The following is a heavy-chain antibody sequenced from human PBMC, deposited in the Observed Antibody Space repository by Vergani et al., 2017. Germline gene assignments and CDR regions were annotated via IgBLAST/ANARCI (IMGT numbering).Heavy chain of an antibody. CDR3: ARDIMMLTDAFDI. Sequence: EVQLVESGGGLVQPGRSLRLSCAASRFTFDDYAMHWVRQAPGKGLEWVSGISWNSGSIGYVDSVKGRFTISRDNAKNSLYLQMNSLRAEDTAVYYCARDIMMLTDAFDIWGQGTMVTVSS. J-gene: IGHJ3*02. V-gene: IGHV3-9*01. D-gene: IGHD2-8*01. CDR1: RFTFDDYA. CDR2: ISWNSGSI.